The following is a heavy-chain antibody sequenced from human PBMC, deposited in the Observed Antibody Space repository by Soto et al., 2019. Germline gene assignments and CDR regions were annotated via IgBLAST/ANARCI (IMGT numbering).Heavy chain of an antibody. J-gene: IGHJ6*02. CDR3: ARTRVYDSYNYYGMAV. D-gene: IGHD3-3*01. CDR2: TYYRSKWYN. CDR1: GDSVCSNSAA. V-gene: IGHV6-1*01. Sequence: SQTLSLTCAISGDSVCSNSAAWNWIRQAPTRGLEWLGRTYYRSKWYNDYAVSVKSRITINPDTSKNQFSLQLNSVTPEDTAVYYCARTRVYDSYNYYGMAVWGQGTTVTVFS.